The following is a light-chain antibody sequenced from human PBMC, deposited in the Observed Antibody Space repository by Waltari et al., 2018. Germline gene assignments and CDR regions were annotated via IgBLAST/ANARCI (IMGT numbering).Light chain of an antibody. CDR1: QSIGIH. CDR3: QQYNEWPLT. V-gene: IGKV3-15*01. CDR2: HAS. Sequence: EIVLTQSPAILSLSPGERATLSCRASQSIGIHLAWFQQSPGQAPRLLIFHASTRATCIPARFSGSGSGTEFTLTISSLQSEDFAVYHCQQYNEWPLTFGGGTKVE. J-gene: IGKJ4*01.